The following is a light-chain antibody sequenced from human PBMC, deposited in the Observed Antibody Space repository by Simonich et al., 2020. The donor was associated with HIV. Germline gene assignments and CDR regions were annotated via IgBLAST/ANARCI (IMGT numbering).Light chain of an antibody. J-gene: IGLJ3*02. V-gene: IGLV2-14*03. Sequence: QSALTQPASVSGSPGQSITISCTGTSSDVGDYNFVSWYHQHPGKAPKLIIYDVNKRPSVASDRFSGSRSANTASLTISGLQAEDEADYHCSSYTTSSTWVFGGGTKLTVL. CDR1: SSDVGDYNF. CDR2: DVN. CDR3: SSYTTSSTWV.